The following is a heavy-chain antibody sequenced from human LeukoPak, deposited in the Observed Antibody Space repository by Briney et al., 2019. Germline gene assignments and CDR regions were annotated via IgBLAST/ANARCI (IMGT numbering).Heavy chain of an antibody. CDR3: ARRTAPGYAFDI. V-gene: IGHV3-9*01. CDR1: GFTFDDYA. D-gene: IGHD2-21*02. J-gene: IGHJ3*02. Sequence: PGRSLRLSCAASGFTFDDYAMHWVRQAPGKGLEWVSGISWNSENIGYADSVKGRFTISRDNAKNSLYLQMNSLRAEDTALYYCARRTAPGYAFDIWGQGTMVTVSS. CDR2: ISWNSENI.